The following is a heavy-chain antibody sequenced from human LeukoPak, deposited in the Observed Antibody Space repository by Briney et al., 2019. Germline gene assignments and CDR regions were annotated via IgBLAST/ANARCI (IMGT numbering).Heavy chain of an antibody. CDR2: VKHKANSYTT. V-gene: IGHV3-72*01. CDR3: TKFGY. Sequence: PGGSLRLSCAASGFTFSDYYMEWVRQAPGKGLEWVGLVKHKANSYTTEYAASVRGRFTISRDDSKNSLYLQMNSLKTEDTAVYFCTKFGYWGQGTLVTVSS. J-gene: IGHJ4*02. CDR1: GFTFSDYY.